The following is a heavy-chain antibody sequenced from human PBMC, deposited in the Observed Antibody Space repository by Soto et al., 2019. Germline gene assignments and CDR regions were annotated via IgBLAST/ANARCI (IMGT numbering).Heavy chain of an antibody. J-gene: IGHJ4*02. CDR2: TSYRSKWTT. V-gene: IGHV6-1*01. Sequence: PSQTLSLTRALSGDTVSSDTAAWNCISQSPSRGLEWLGSTSYRSKWTTHHAGSVKSRITINTNTSKNHISPQLNSVTPADTAVYYFSRAESVDFLSGYYPCYFDYWGQGTLVTVSS. D-gene: IGHD3-3*01. CDR1: GDTVSSDTAA. CDR3: SRAESVDFLSGYYPCYFDY.